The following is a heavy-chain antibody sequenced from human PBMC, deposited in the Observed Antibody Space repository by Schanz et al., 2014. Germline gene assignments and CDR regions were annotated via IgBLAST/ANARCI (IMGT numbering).Heavy chain of an antibody. CDR3: AYYDVLTGFDY. D-gene: IGHD3-9*01. J-gene: IGHJ4*02. CDR1: GFTFSTYA. Sequence: EVQLLESGGALVQPGGSLRLSCSASGFTFSTYAMSWVRQAPGKGLEWVSAINGNGGITYYADPVKGRFTISRDNSKNTLDLQINNLRAEDTAVYYCAYYDVLTGFDYWGQGTLVIVSS. V-gene: IGHV3-23*01. CDR2: INGNGGIT.